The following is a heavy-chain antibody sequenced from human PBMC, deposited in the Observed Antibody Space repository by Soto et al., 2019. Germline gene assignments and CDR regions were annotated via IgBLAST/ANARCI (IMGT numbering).Heavy chain of an antibody. J-gene: IGHJ4*02. CDR3: ARGPPPQWELSH. Sequence: QVQLVQSGAEVKKPGSWVKSSRKASGGTFSSFAISWGRQAPGQGLEWMGGIIPIFGTANYAQKSQGRVTITADESTSTAYMELSSLRSEVTAVYYCARGPPPQWELSHWGQGTLVTVSS. CDR1: GGTFSSFA. CDR2: IIPIFGTA. V-gene: IGHV1-69*12. D-gene: IGHD1-26*01.